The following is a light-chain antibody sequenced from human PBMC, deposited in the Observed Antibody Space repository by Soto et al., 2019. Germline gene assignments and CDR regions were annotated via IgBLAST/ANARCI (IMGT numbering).Light chain of an antibody. J-gene: IGKJ1*01. CDR2: TTS. CDR3: QQTYDTKWT. V-gene: IGKV1-39*01. CDR1: QSIAGY. Sequence: DIQMTQSPPSLSASIGDRVNITCRASQSIAGYLNWYQEKTGKAPKLLIYTTSRLQSGVPSRFSGVGSGKDFTLTISSLQPEDFASYYWQQTYDTKWTFGQGTKVDIK.